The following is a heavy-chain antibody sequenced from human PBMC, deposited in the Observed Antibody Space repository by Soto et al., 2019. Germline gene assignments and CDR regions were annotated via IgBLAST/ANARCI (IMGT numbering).Heavy chain of an antibody. CDR3: ARDRYCSGGSCYTKGPYYMDV. V-gene: IGHV1-18*01. CDR1: GYTFTSYG. CDR2: ISAYNGNT. Sequence: ASVKVSCKASGYTFTSYGISWVRQAPGQGLEWMGWISAYNGNTNYAQKLQGRVTMTKDTCTSTAYMALRSLCSDDTAVYDCARDRYCSGGSCYTKGPYYMDVWGKGTTVTVSS. D-gene: IGHD2-15*01. J-gene: IGHJ6*03.